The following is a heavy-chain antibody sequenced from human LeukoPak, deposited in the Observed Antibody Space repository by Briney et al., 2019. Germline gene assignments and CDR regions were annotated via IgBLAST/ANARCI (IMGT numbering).Heavy chain of an antibody. V-gene: IGHV3-23*01. CDR1: GFTFSRVA. J-gene: IGHJ4*02. CDR2: ISSSGDYT. D-gene: IGHD5-18*01. CDR3: AKDGDTAMVLDY. Sequence: GGSLRLSCAASGFTFSRVAMTWVRQAQGQGLEWVSAISSSGDYTYDADSVRGRFTISRDNSKNTLYLQMDSLRAEDTAMYYCAKDGDTAMVLDYWGQGTLVTVSS.